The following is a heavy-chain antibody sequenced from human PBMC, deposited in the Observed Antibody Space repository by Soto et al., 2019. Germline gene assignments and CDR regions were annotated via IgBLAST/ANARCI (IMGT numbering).Heavy chain of an antibody. CDR1: GYSFTSYD. V-gene: IGHV1-8*01. D-gene: IGHD2-8*01. CDR3: TSVSCNVYQRFPIDA. Sequence: QVQLVQSGAEVKKPGASVRVSCKASGYSFTSYDVHWVRQAPGQGLEWMGWMSANSGDTVYTQKFQGRVTMTSDTSMRTAYMERSSLKSEDTCVYYCTSVSCNVYQRFPIDAWGQGTLISVSS. J-gene: IGHJ5*01. CDR2: MSANSGDT.